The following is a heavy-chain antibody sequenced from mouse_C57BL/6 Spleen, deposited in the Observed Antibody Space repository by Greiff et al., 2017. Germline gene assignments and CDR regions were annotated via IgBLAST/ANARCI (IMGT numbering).Heavy chain of an antibody. CDR3: TTSAVEFDYFDY. J-gene: IGHJ2*01. D-gene: IGHD1-1*01. CDR1: GFNIKDYY. CDR2: IDPEDGDT. V-gene: IGHV14-1*01. Sequence: VQLQQSGAELVRPGASVKLSCTASGFNIKDYYMHWVKQRPEQGLEWIGRIDPEDGDTEYAPKFQGKATMTADTSSNTAYLQLSSLTSEDTAVYYCTTSAVEFDYFDYWGKGTTLTVSS.